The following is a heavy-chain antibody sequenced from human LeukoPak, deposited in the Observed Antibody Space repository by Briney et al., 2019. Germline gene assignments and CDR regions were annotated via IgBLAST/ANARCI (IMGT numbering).Heavy chain of an antibody. CDR3: ARKGRRVWSFDF. J-gene: IGHJ4*02. CDR2: ISSSGSTI. CDR1: GFTFSDYY. D-gene: IGHD3-3*01. V-gene: IGHV3-11*01. Sequence: GGSLRLSCAAAGFTFSDYYMSWVRQAPGKGLEWVSYISSSGSTIYYADSVKGRFTISRDNAKNSLYLQMNSLRAEDTAVYYCARKGRRVWSFDFWGQGTLATVSS.